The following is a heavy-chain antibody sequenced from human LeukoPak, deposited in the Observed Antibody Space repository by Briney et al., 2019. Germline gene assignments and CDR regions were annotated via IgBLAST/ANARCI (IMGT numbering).Heavy chain of an antibody. V-gene: IGHV1-2*02. J-gene: IGHJ4*02. CDR3: ASGSYYDSSGY. CDR2: INTNSGVT. CDR1: GYTFTGYY. D-gene: IGHD3-22*01. Sequence: ASVKVSCKASGYTFTGYYLHWVRQAPGQGPEWMGKINTNSGVTDYAPNFQGRVTMTRDTSISTAYMELSRLRSDDTAVYYCASGSYYDSSGYWGQGTLVTVSS.